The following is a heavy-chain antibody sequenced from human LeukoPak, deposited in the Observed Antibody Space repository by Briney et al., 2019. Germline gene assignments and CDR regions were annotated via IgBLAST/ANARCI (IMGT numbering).Heavy chain of an antibody. V-gene: IGHV1-18*01. Sequence: GASVKVSCKASGYTFTSYGISWVRQAPGQGLEWMGWISAYNGNTNYAQKLQGRVTMTTDTSTSTAYMELRSLRSDDTAVYYCATGRVSNYYDSSGYYFFDYWGQGTLVTVS. D-gene: IGHD3-22*01. CDR3: ATGRVSNYYDSSGYYFFDY. J-gene: IGHJ4*02. CDR1: GYTFTSYG. CDR2: ISAYNGNT.